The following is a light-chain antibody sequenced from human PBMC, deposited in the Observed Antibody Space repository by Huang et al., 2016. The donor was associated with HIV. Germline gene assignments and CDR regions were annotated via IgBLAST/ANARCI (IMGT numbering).Light chain of an antibody. CDR3: QHSFRSPYT. Sequence: DIQMTQSPSSLSASVGDRVTITCRASQRISKYLNWYQQKPGRAPNLLIYGASNLQSGVPSRFSGSGSETDFTLTLSVLQPGDFATYYCQHSFRSPYTFGQGTKVDMK. J-gene: IGKJ2*01. V-gene: IGKV1-39*01. CDR2: GAS. CDR1: QRISKY.